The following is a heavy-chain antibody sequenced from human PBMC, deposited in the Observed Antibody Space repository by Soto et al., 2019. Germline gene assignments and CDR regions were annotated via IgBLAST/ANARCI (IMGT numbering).Heavy chain of an antibody. CDR3: ARSPGHDYVWGSYQGSFDY. D-gene: IGHD3-16*01. J-gene: IGHJ4*02. V-gene: IGHV4-30-2*01. Sequence: SETLSLTCAVSGGSISSGGYSWSWIRQPPGKGLEWIGYIYHSGSTYYNPSLKSRVTISVDRSKSQFSLKLSSVTAADTAVYYCARSPGHDYVWGSYQGSFDYWGQGTLVTVSS. CDR2: IYHSGST. CDR1: GGSISSGGYS.